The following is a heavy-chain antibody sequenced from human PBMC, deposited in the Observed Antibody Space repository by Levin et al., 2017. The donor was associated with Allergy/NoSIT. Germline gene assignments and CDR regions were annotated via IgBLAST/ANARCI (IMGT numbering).Heavy chain of an antibody. J-gene: IGHJ4*02. Sequence: EASVKVSCKVSGYTLTELSMHWVRQAPGKGLEWMGGFDPEDGETIYAQKFQGRVTMTEDTSTDTAYMELSSLRSEDTAVYYCATHPTNLYGNFDYWGQGTLVTVSS. CDR1: GYTLTELS. V-gene: IGHV1-24*01. CDR2: FDPEDGET. D-gene: IGHD2-8*01. CDR3: ATHPTNLYGNFDY.